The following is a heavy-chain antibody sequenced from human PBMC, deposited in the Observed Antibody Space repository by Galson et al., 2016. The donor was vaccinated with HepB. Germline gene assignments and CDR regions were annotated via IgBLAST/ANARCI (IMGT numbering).Heavy chain of an antibody. CDR2: IPYIESDK. D-gene: IGHD2-15*01. Sequence: SLRLSCAASGFSFSTYAMHWVRQAPGKGLEWVAFIPYIESDKDYADSVKGRFTISRDNSKNTLYLQMNSLRAEDTAVYYCAKDLFGGGSFLEYWGQGALVIVSS. V-gene: IGHV3-30*02. CDR3: AKDLFGGGSFLEY. J-gene: IGHJ4*02. CDR1: GFSFSTYA.